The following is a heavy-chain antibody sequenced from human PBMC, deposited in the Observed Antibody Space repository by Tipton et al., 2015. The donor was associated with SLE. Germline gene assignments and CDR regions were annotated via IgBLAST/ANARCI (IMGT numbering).Heavy chain of an antibody. Sequence: TLSLTCTVSGGSISSYYWSWIRQPPGKGLEWIGYIYTSGSTNYNPSLKSRVTISVDTSKNQFSLKLSSVTAADTAVYYCASERAWFDPWGQGTLVTVSS. CDR3: ASERAWFDP. J-gene: IGHJ5*02. CDR1: GGSISSYY. D-gene: IGHD1-1*01. V-gene: IGHV4-4*09. CDR2: IYTSGST.